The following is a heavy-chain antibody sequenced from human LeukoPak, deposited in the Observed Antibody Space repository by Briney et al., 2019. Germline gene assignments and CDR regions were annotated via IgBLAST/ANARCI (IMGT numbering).Heavy chain of an antibody. CDR2: IYYSGGT. Sequence: SETLSLTCTVSGGSISSYYWSWIRQPPRKGLEWIGYIYYSGGTSYNPSLKSRVTISVDTSKNQFSLKLSSVTAADTAVYYCARAVRSGYYPIFDYWGQGTLVTVSS. D-gene: IGHD3-3*01. CDR1: GGSISSYY. CDR3: ARAVRSGYYPIFDY. J-gene: IGHJ4*02. V-gene: IGHV4-59*01.